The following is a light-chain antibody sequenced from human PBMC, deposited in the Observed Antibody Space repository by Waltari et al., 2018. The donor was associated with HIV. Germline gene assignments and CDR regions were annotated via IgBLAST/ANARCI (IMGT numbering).Light chain of an antibody. V-gene: IGKV3-20*01. J-gene: IGKJ2*01. Sequence: EIVLTQYPGSPSLSPGERATPPCRASQSVSSNYLGWYQQKPGQAPRLLIFGASSRATGIPDRFSGSVSGTDFTLTISRLEPEDSAVYYCQQYGSSLYTFGQGTKLEIK. CDR1: QSVSSNY. CDR3: QQYGSSLYT. CDR2: GAS.